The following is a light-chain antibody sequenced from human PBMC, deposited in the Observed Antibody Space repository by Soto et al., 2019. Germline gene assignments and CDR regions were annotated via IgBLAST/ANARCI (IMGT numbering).Light chain of an antibody. V-gene: IGKV1-33*01. CDR2: DAS. Sequence: DIQMTQSPSSLSAAVGDRVTFTCQASQDIYKYLNWYQQKPGKAPKLLIYDASNLQSGVPSRFSGSGSGTEFTLTISSLQPDDFGTYYCQRYNDYQYVFGQGTKLDMK. J-gene: IGKJ2*01. CDR3: QRYNDYQYV. CDR1: QDIYKY.